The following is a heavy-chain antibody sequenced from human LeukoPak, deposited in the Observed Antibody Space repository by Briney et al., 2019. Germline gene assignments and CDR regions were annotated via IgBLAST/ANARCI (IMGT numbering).Heavy chain of an antibody. CDR2: INGDGTTT. CDR1: GFTFSDYW. J-gene: IGHJ3*02. CDR3: ARGTIYGLDAFDI. D-gene: IGHD1-14*01. V-gene: IGHV3-74*01. Sequence: PGGSLRLSCAASGFTFSDYWMHWVRQAPGKGLVWVSRINGDGTTTSYADSVKGRFTISRANAKNTLYLQMYSLRAEDTVVYYCARGTIYGLDAFDIWGQGTMVTVSS.